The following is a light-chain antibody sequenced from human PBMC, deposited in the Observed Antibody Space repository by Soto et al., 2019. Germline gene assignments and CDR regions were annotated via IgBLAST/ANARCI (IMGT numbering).Light chain of an antibody. Sequence: EIVLTQSPGTLSLSPGERATLSCRASQSVSRSYLAWYQQKPGQAPRLLIYGASSRATGIPDRFSGNGSGTDFTLTISRLEPEDFAVYYCQQYGSSLLFTFGPGTKVDIK. CDR3: QQYGSSLLFT. V-gene: IGKV3-20*01. CDR2: GAS. J-gene: IGKJ3*01. CDR1: QSVSRSY.